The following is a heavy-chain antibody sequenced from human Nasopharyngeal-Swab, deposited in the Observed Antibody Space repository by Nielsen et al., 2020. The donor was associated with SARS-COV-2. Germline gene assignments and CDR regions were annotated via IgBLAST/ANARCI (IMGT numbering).Heavy chain of an antibody. CDR1: GFTFSNYA. CDR3: ARGVPFDP. J-gene: IGHJ5*02. V-gene: IGHV3-23*01. Sequence: GESLKISCTASGFTFSNYAMSWVRQAPGKGLEWVSAISGSGGSTYYADSVQGRFTISRDNSKNTLYLQMNSLRAEDTAVYYCARGVPFDPWGQGTLVTVSS. CDR2: ISGSGGST.